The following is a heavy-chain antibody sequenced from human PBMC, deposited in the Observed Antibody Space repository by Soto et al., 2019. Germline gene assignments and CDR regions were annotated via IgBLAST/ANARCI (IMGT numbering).Heavy chain of an antibody. D-gene: IGHD2-2*01. V-gene: IGHV3-23*01. CDR3: AKGYCSSTSCYGEKYFDY. CDR1: GFTFSSYA. Sequence: GGSLRLSCAASGFTFSSYAMSWVRQAPGKGLEWVSAISGSGGSTYYADSVKGRFTISRDNSKNTLYLQMNSLRAEDTAVYYCAKGYCSSTSCYGEKYFDYWGQGTLVTVSS. CDR2: ISGSGGST. J-gene: IGHJ4*02.